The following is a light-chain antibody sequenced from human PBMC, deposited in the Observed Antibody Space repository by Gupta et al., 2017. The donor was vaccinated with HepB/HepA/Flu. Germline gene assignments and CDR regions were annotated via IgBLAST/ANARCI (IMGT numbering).Light chain of an antibody. V-gene: IGLV2-14*01. CDR3: SSYTSSGARV. J-gene: IGLJ2*01. CDR2: GVS. CDR1: SSDIGSYNY. Sequence: QSALTQPASVSGSRGQSITISCTGTSSDIGSYNYVSWYLQYPGKAHRLMIYGVSNRPSGVSNRFSGSKSGNTASLTISRLQADDEADYYCSSYTSSGARVFGGGTKVTVL.